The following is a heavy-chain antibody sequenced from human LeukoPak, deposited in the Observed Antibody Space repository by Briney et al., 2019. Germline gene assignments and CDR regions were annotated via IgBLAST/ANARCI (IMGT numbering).Heavy chain of an antibody. CDR2: IIPIFGTA. D-gene: IGHD3-9*01. CDR3: PRASGLIREDYDILTGDYYYYMDV. V-gene: IGHV1-69*05. J-gene: IGHJ6*03. CDR1: GGTFSSYA. Sequence: SVKGSCKASGGTFSSYAISWVRQAPGQGLEWMGGIIPIFGTANYAQKFQGRITITTDESTSTAYMELSSLRSEDTAVYYCPRASGLIREDYDILTGDYYYYMDVWGKGTTVTVSS.